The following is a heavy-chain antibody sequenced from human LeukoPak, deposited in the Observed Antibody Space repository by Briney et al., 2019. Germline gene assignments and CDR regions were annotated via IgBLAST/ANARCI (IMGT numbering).Heavy chain of an antibody. Sequence: PGGSLRLSCAASGFTVSSNYMSWVRQAPGKGLEWVSVIYSGGSTYYADSVKGRFTISRDNSKNTLYLQMNSLRAEDTAVYYCARDGGYCSGGSCSTSFDYWGQGTLVTVSS. CDR1: GFTVSSNY. CDR3: ARDGGYCSGGSCSTSFDY. CDR2: IYSGGST. J-gene: IGHJ4*02. D-gene: IGHD2-15*01. V-gene: IGHV3-66*01.